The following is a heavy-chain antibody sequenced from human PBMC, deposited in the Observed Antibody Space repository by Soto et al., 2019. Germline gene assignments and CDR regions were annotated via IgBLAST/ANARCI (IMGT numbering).Heavy chain of an antibody. CDR3: ARGLRLRSGSLSA. D-gene: IGHD5-12*01. V-gene: IGHV4-34*01. CDR2: INHSGST. Sequence: SETLSLTCAVYGGSFSGYYWSWIRQPPGKGLEWIGEINHSGSTNYNPSLKSRVTISVDTSKNQFSLKLSSVTAADTAVYYCARGLRLRSGSLSAWGQGTLVTV. CDR1: GGSFSGYY. J-gene: IGHJ5*02.